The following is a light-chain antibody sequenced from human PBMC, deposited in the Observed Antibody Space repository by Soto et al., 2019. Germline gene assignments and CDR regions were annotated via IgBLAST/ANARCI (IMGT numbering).Light chain of an antibody. CDR3: QQSYSTPFT. CDR2: AAF. J-gene: IGKJ3*01. Sequence: DIQMTQSPSSLSASVGDRVTITCRASQAISNYVNWYQEKPGKAPKLLIYAAFTLQSGVPSRFSGSGSGTDFTLTISSLHPEDFANYYCQQSYSTPFTFGPGTNVDIK. V-gene: IGKV1-39*01. CDR1: QAISNY.